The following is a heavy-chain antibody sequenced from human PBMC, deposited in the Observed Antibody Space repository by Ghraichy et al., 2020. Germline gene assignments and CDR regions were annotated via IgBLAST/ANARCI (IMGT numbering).Heavy chain of an antibody. CDR2: ISGSGGST. D-gene: IGHD2-15*01. V-gene: IGHV3-23*01. J-gene: IGHJ6*02. CDR1: GFTFSSYA. Sequence: GGSLRLSCAASGFTFSSYAMSWVRQAPGKGLEWVSPISGSGGSTYYADSVKGRFTISRDNSKNTLYLQMNSLRAEDTAVYYCAKDFVLAWASGLDVWGQGTTVTVSS. CDR3: AKDFVLAWASGLDV.